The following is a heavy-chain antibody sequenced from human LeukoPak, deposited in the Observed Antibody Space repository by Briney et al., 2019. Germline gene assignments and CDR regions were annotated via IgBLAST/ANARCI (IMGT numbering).Heavy chain of an antibody. J-gene: IGHJ4*02. D-gene: IGHD6-19*01. CDR3: AKDCVTSGWYVYDY. V-gene: IGHV3-23*01. CDR2: INFSSSTT. Sequence: GGSLRLSCAASGFTFSSYAMSWVRQAPGKGLELVSTINFSSSTTYYADSVQGRFTISRDNSKNTLYLQMNSLRAEDTAVYYCAKDCVTSGWYVYDYWGQGTLVSDS. CDR1: GFTFSSYA.